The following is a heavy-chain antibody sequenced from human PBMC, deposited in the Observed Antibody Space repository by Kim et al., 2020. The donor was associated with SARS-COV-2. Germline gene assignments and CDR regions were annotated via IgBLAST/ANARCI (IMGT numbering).Heavy chain of an antibody. V-gene: IGHV3-30*16. D-gene: IGHD2-21*02. CDR3: AGGGRGNFYYDT. J-gene: IGHJ5*02. Sequence: GGSLRLSCAASEFIFYTYGMHWIRQAPGRGLSWVAGMSFDASEIYYADSVKGRFTISRDNSKKTLYLQMISLKTEDTAVYYCAGGGRGNFYYDTWCKGTLVTVSS. CDR2: MSFDASEI. CDR1: EFIFYTYG.